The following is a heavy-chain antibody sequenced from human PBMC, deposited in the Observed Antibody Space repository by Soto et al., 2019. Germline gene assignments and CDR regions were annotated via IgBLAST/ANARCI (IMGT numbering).Heavy chain of an antibody. D-gene: IGHD3-3*01. V-gene: IGHV4-4*07. Sequence: PESLSLTCTVSGGSISSYYWSWIRQPAGKGQERIRRIYTSGSTNYHPSLKSRVTMSVDTSKNQFSLKLSSVTAADPAVYYCAASEEWPRFDYWGQGTLVTVSS. CDR2: IYTSGST. CDR3: AASEEWPRFDY. J-gene: IGHJ4*02. CDR1: GGSISSYY.